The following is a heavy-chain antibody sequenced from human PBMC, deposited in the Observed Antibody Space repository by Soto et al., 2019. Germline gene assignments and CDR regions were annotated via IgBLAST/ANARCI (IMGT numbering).Heavy chain of an antibody. Sequence: GGSLRLSCAASGFSLSDYSMNWVRQAPGKGLEWLSYSSSSNTIYYADSVKGRFTISRDNGRNSLYLQMNSLRDEDTAVYYCARTYYSETSGYWSWFDPWGQGTLVTVSS. J-gene: IGHJ5*02. V-gene: IGHV3-48*02. CDR2: SSSSNTI. CDR3: ARTYYSETSGYWSWFDP. CDR1: GFSLSDYS. D-gene: IGHD3-22*01.